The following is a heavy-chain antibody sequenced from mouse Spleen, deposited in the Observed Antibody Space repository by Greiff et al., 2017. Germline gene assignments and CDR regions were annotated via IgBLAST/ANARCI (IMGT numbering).Heavy chain of an antibody. V-gene: IGHV1-42*01. CDR3: ARNYLNRYVDV. CDR1: GYSFTGYY. CDR2: INPSTGGT. Sequence: EVQLQESGPELVKPGASVKISCTASGYSFTGYYMNWVKQSPEKSLEWIGEINPSTGGTTYNQKFKAKATLTVDKSSSTAYMQLKSLTSEDSAVYYCARNYLNRYVDVWGAGTTVTVSS. J-gene: IGHJ1*01. D-gene: IGHD5-5*01.